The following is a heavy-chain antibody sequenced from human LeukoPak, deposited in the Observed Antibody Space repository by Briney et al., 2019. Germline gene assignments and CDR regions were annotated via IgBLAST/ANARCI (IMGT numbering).Heavy chain of an antibody. Sequence: SETLSLTCAVYGGSFSGYYWSWIRQPPGKGLEWIGEINHSGSTNYNPPLKSRVTISVDTSKNQFSLKLSSVTAADTAAYYCAGHHYLGYCSSTSCEYYYYYYMDVWGKGTTVTVSS. D-gene: IGHD2-2*01. V-gene: IGHV4-34*01. CDR3: AGHHYLGYCSSTSCEYYYYYYMDV. CDR2: INHSGST. CDR1: GGSFSGYY. J-gene: IGHJ6*03.